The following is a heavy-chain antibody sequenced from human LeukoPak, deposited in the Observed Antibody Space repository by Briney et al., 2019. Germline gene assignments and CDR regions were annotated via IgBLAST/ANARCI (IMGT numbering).Heavy chain of an antibody. V-gene: IGHV4-59*01. J-gene: IGHJ3*02. CDR2: IYYSGST. CDR3: ARDAAADAFDI. CDR1: GGSISSYY. D-gene: IGHD6-13*01. Sequence: SETLSLTCTVSGGSISSYYWSWIRQPPGKGLEWIGHIYYSGSTNYNPSLKSRVTISVDTSKNQFSLKLSSVTAADTAVYYCARDAAADAFDIWGQGTMVTVSS.